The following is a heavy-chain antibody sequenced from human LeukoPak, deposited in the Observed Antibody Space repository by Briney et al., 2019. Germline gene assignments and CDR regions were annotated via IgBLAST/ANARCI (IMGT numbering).Heavy chain of an antibody. CDR2: MNPNSGNT. CDR1: VYTFTSYD. CDR3: ARDHIVATIGGY. V-gene: IGHV1-8*01. Sequence: ASVKVSCKASVYTFTSYDINWVRQATGQGLEWMGWMNPNSGNTGYAQKFQGRVTMTRNTSISTAYMELSSLRSEDTAVYYCARDHIVATIGGYWGQGTLVTVSS. J-gene: IGHJ4*02. D-gene: IGHD5-12*01.